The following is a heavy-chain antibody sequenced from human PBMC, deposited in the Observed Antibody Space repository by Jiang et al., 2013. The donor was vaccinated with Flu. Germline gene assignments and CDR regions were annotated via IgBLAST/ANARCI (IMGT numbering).Heavy chain of an antibody. V-gene: IGHV3-23*01. CDR3: AKDPGLTYGGNSDVGYYYYYMDV. J-gene: IGHJ6*03. D-gene: IGHD4-23*01. CDR1: GFTFSSYA. CDR2: ISGSGGST. Sequence: LVQPGGPVRLSCAASGFTFSSYAMSWVRQAPGKGLEWVSAISGSGGSTYYADSVKGRFTISRDNSKNTLYLQMNSLRAEDTAVYYCAKDPGLTYGGNSDVGYYYYYMDVWGKGTTVTVSS.